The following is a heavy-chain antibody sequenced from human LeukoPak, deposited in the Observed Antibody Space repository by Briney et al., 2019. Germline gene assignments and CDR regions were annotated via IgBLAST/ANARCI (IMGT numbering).Heavy chain of an antibody. Sequence: SETLSLTCTVSGCSISSGYYWGWIGQPPGKGLEWIGSIHHSGSTYYNPSLKSRVTISVDTSKNQFSLKLSSVTAADTAVYYCARGYCSGGSCYSYYYYNYMDVWGKGTTVTVSS. V-gene: IGHV4-38-2*02. J-gene: IGHJ6*03. CDR2: IHHSGST. CDR1: GCSISSGYY. CDR3: ARGYCSGGSCYSYYYYNYMDV. D-gene: IGHD2-15*01.